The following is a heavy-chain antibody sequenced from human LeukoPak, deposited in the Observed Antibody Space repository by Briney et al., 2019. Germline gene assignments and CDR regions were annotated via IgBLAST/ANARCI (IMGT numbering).Heavy chain of an antibody. CDR1: GYTFTGYY. D-gene: IGHD3-10*01. J-gene: IGHJ5*02. V-gene: IGHV1-24*01. CDR2: FDPEDGET. Sequence: ASVKVSCKASGYTFTGYYMHWVRQAPGKGLEWMGGFDPEDGETIYAQKFQGRVTMTEDTSTDTAYMELSSLRSEDTAVYYCATDWYGPMVRGVLDPWGQGTLVTVSS. CDR3: ATDWYGPMVRGVLDP.